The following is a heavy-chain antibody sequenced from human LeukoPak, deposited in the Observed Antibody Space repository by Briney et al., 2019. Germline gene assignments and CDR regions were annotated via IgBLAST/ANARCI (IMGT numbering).Heavy chain of an antibody. J-gene: IGHJ3*02. CDR1: GFTFSSYG. D-gene: IGHD3-3*01. V-gene: IGHV3-23*01. Sequence: GGSLRPSCVASGFTFSSYGMNWVRQAPGKGLEWVAEISGSGGKTYSADSVKGRFTFSRDNSKNTLYLEMNSLRVEDTAVYYCAKGDFWSGPSAFHIWGQGTMVIVSS. CDR3: AKGDFWSGPSAFHI. CDR2: ISGSGGKT.